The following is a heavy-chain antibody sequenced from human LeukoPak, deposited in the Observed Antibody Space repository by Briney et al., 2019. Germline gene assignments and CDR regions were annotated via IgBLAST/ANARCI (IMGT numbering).Heavy chain of an antibody. D-gene: IGHD6-13*01. J-gene: IGHJ4*02. V-gene: IGHV4-39*01. Sequence: SETLSLTCTVSGGSISSSSYYWGWIRPPPGKGLEWIGSIYYSGNTYYNPSLKSRVTISVDTSKNQFSLKLSSVTAADAAVYYCARHGIAAAGTDYFDYWGQGTLVTVSS. CDR2: IYYSGNT. CDR1: GGSISSSSYY. CDR3: ARHGIAAAGTDYFDY.